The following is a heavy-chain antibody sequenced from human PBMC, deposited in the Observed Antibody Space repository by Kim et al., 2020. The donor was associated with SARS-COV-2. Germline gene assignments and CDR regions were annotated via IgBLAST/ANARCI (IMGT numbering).Heavy chain of an antibody. CDR1: GFTFSDYHW. Sequence: GGSLRLSCAASGFTFSDYHWMNLVRQARGELVGVLANINGGGSEYNEVDVMKGRITITKDNTNSSLHQKMNSRTEEDAADYYAYPAQCPDYWGQGTLVTV. CDR3: YPAQCPDY. J-gene: IGHJ4*02. V-gene: IGHV3-7*01. CDR2: INGGGSEY. D-gene: IGHD3-16*01.